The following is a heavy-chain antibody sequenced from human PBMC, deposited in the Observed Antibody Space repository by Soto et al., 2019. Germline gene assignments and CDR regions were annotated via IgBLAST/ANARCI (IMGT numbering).Heavy chain of an antibody. CDR2: ISTYNNYT. V-gene: IGHV1-18*01. CDR3: ARGGAHPWFDP. D-gene: IGHD3-16*01. J-gene: IGHJ5*02. Sequence: QVQLVQSGAEVKKPGASVKVSCKASGYIFTSYGISWVRQAPGQGLEWMGWISTYNNYTNYTQNLQGRVTMTTDTSTSTVYMELRSLRSDDTAVYYCARGGAHPWFDPWGQGTPVTVSS. CDR1: GYIFTSYG.